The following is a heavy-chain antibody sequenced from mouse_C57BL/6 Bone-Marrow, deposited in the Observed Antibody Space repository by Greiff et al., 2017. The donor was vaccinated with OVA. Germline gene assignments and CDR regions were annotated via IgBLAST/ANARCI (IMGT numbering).Heavy chain of an antibody. J-gene: IGHJ3*01. V-gene: IGHV1-81*01. CDR1: GYTFTSYG. D-gene: IGHD2-3*01. Sequence: VQLQQSGAELARPGASVKLSCKASGYTFTSYGISWVKQRPGQGLEWIGEIYPRSGNTYYNEKFKGKATLTADKSSSTAYMELRRLTSEDSAVYFCARSRDGYYEAYWGQGTLVTVSA. CDR2: IYPRSGNT. CDR3: ARSRDGYYEAY.